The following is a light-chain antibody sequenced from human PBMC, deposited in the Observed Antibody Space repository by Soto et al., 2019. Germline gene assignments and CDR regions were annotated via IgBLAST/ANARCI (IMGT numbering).Light chain of an antibody. CDR1: STDVGGYNY. Sequence: QSALTQPPSASGSPVESVTISCTGTSTDVGGYNYVSWYQRHPGKAPKLIIYEVNKRPSGVPDRFSGSKSGNTASLTVSGLQAEDEADYYCSSYLNYNSEVFGTGTKVTV. J-gene: IGLJ1*01. V-gene: IGLV2-8*01. CDR2: EVN. CDR3: SSYLNYNSEV.